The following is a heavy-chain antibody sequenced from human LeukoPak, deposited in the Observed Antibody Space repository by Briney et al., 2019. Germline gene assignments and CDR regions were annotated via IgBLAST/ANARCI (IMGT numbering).Heavy chain of an antibody. Sequence: GRSLRLSCAASGFTFSSYAMHWVRQAPGKGVEWVAVISYDGSNKYYADSVKGRFTISRDNSKNTLYLQMNSLRAEDTAVYYCARAYSTAAAGTGQFDYWGQGTLVTVSS. CDR3: ARAYSTAAAGTGQFDY. V-gene: IGHV3-30-3*01. CDR1: GFTFSSYA. CDR2: ISYDGSNK. D-gene: IGHD6-13*01. J-gene: IGHJ4*02.